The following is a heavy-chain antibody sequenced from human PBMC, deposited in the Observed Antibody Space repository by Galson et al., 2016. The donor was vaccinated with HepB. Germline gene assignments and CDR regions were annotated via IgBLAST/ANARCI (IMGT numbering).Heavy chain of an antibody. CDR1: GFTFSKYG. V-gene: IGHV3-30*18. Sequence: SLRLSCAASGFTFSKYGMHWFRQAPGKGLEWVAADSMDGRRKFYADSVKGRFTISRDNSKNMLFLQMSSLRPDDTAVYYCAKRHEYCPPVGCSVDYWGQGTLVIVSS. D-gene: IGHD2/OR15-2a*01. J-gene: IGHJ4*02. CDR2: DSMDGRRK. CDR3: AKRHEYCPPVGCSVDY.